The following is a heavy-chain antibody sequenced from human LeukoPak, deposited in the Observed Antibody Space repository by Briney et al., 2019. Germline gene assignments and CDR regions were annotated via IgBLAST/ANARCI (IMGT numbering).Heavy chain of an antibody. V-gene: IGHV1-8*01. CDR2: MNPNSGNT. CDR1: GYTFTSYD. D-gene: IGHD4-17*01. Sequence: ASVKVSCKASGYTFTSYDINWVRQATGQGLEWMGWMNPNSGNTGYAQKFQGRVTMTRNTSISTAYMELSSLRSEDTAVYYCARVRSPLRYGRSVAYWGQGTLVTVSS. CDR3: ARVRSPLRYGRSVAY. J-gene: IGHJ4*02.